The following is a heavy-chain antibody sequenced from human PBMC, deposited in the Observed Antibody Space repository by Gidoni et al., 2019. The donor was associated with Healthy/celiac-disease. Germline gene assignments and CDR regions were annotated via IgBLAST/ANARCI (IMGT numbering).Heavy chain of an antibody. Sequence: VRQAPGQGFEWMGGIIPIFGTANYAQKFQGRVTITADESTSTAYMELSSLRSEDTAVYYCARRGRVGATTDWGQGTLVTVSS. D-gene: IGHD1-26*01. CDR2: IIPIFGTA. J-gene: IGHJ4*02. V-gene: IGHV1-69*01. CDR3: ARRGRVGATTD.